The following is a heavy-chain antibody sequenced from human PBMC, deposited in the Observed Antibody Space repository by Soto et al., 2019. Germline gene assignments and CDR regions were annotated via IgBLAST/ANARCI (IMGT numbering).Heavy chain of an antibody. CDR1: GGSISSYY. J-gene: IGHJ4*02. Sequence: QVQLQESGPGLVKPSETLSLTCTVSGGSISSYYWSWIRQPPGKGLEWIGYIYYSGSTNYNPSLKSRVTISVDTSKNQFSLKLSSVTAADTAVYYCAGRGHYFDYWGQGTLVTVSS. CDR2: IYYSGST. V-gene: IGHV4-59*01. CDR3: AGRGHYFDY.